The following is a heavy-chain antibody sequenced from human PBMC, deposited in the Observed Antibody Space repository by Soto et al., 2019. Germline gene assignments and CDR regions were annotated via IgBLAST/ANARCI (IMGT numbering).Heavy chain of an antibody. D-gene: IGHD2-2*02. Sequence: QVQLQESGPGLVKPSETLSLTCTVSGGSISSYYWSWIRQPPGKGLEWIGYIYYSGRTNYNPSLKSRVTISVDTSKNQFSLKLSSVTAADTAVYYCARGYCSSTICYIWDNLFDPWGQGTLVTVSS. J-gene: IGHJ5*02. CDR3: ARGYCSSTICYIWDNLFDP. CDR2: IYYSGRT. CDR1: GGSISSYY. V-gene: IGHV4-59*01.